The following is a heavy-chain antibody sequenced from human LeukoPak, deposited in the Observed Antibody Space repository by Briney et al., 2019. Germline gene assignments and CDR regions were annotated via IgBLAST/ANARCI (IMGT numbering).Heavy chain of an antibody. CDR1: RYTFTGYY. J-gene: IGHJ4*02. D-gene: IGHD6-13*01. V-gene: IGHV1-2*06. Sequence: SSVKVSCKASRYTFTGYYMHWARQAPGQGLEWMGRINPNSGGTNNAQRLQGRVTMPRDTSISAADMDLSRLRSDDTAVYYCAIMSQQQRGLGVYWGQGTLVAVSS. CDR3: AIMSQQQRGLGVY. CDR2: INPNSGGT.